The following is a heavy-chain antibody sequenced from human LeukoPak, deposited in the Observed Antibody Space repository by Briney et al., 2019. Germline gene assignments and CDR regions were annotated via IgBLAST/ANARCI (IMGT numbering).Heavy chain of an antibody. V-gene: IGHV1-69*01. J-gene: IGHJ4*02. CDR3: ARAGDILTGHPDY. D-gene: IGHD3-9*01. Sequence: ASVKVSCKASGGTFSSYAISWVRQAPGQGREWMGGIIPIFGTANYAQKFQGRVTITADESTSTAYMELSSLRSDDTAVYYCARAGDILTGHPDYWGQGTLVTVSS. CDR2: IIPIFGTA. CDR1: GGTFSSYA.